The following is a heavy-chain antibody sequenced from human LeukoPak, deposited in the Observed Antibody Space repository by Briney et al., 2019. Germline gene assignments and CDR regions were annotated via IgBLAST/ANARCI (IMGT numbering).Heavy chain of an antibody. V-gene: IGHV1-46*01. CDR2: INPSGGST. D-gene: IGHD3-9*01. Sequence: ASVKVSCKASGYTFTSYYMHWVRQAPGQELEWMGIINPSGGSTSYAQKFQGRVTMTRDMSTSTVYMELSSLRSDDTAVYYCARAPMYYDILTGYDYWGQGTLVTVSS. J-gene: IGHJ4*02. CDR1: GYTFTSYY. CDR3: ARAPMYYDILTGYDY.